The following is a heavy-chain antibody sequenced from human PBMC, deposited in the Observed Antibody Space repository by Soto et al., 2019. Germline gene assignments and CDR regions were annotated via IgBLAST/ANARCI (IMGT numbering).Heavy chain of an antibody. CDR3: ANGGFYYGSGSYYKALNWFDP. Sequence: GGSLRLSCAAPGFTFSSYAMSWVRQAPGKGLEWVSAISGSGGSTYYADSVKGRVTISRDNSKNTLYLQMNSLRAGDTAVYYCANGGFYYGSGSYYKALNWFDPWGQGTLVTVSS. J-gene: IGHJ5*02. CDR2: ISGSGGST. V-gene: IGHV3-23*01. D-gene: IGHD3-10*01. CDR1: GFTFSSYA.